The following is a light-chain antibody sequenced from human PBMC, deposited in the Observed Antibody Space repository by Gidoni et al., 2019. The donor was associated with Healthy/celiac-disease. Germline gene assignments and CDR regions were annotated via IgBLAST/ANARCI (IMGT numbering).Light chain of an antibody. J-gene: IGKJ1*01. CDR1: QRISSW. Sequence: DIQLTQSPPTLSASAGDRVTLICRASQRISSWLAWYQHEPGKAPKLLIYKASSLESGFPSSLSGSGYGTEFTLTISSRQPEKFATYYCQKDNSDSTWTFGEGTKVEIK. CDR3: QKDNSDSTWT. CDR2: KAS. V-gene: IGKV1-5*03.